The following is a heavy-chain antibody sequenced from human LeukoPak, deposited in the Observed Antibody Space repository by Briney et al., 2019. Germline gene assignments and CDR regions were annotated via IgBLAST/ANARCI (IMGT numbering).Heavy chain of an antibody. J-gene: IGHJ4*02. Sequence: SETLSLTCAVYGGSFSGYYWSWIRQPPGKGLEWIGEINHSGSTNYNPSLKSRVTISVDTSKNQLSLKLSSVTAADTAVYYCARGGGYSGYALDYWGQGTLVTVSS. D-gene: IGHD5-12*01. CDR1: GGSFSGYY. V-gene: IGHV4-34*01. CDR2: INHSGST. CDR3: ARGGGYSGYALDY.